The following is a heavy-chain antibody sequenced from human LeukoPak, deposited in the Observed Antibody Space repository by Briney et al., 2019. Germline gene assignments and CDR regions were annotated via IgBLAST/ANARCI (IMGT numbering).Heavy chain of an antibody. V-gene: IGHV3-38-3*01. CDR3: AKDKRYCSGGSCYSDFDY. D-gene: IGHD2-15*01. CDR1: GFTVSSNE. J-gene: IGHJ4*02. Sequence: GGSLRLSCAASGFTVSSNEMSWVRQAPGKGLEWVSSISGGSTYYADSRKGRFTISRDNSKNTLYLQMNSLRAEDTAVYYCAKDKRYCSGGSCYSDFDYWGQGTLVTVSS. CDR2: ISGGST.